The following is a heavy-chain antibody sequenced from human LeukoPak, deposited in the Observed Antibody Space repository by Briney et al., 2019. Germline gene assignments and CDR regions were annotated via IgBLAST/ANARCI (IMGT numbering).Heavy chain of an antibody. CDR1: GFTFSSYA. CDR3: ARDLRLLPVVPAAMSYYYYYGMDV. CDR2: ISYDGSNK. V-gene: IGHV3-30*04. J-gene: IGHJ6*02. D-gene: IGHD2-2*01. Sequence: GGSLRLSCAASGFTFSSYAMHWVRQAPGKGLEWVAVISYDGSNKYYADSVKGRFTISRDNSKNTLYLQMNSLRAEDTAVYYCARDLRLLPVVPAAMSYYYYYGMDVWGQGTTVTVSS.